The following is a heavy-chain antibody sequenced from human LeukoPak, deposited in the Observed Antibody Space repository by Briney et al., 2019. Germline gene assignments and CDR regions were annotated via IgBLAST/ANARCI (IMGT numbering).Heavy chain of an antibody. J-gene: IGHJ4*02. D-gene: IGHD3-22*01. CDR3: ARGNLGVVVITPDYYFDY. CDR2: ISAYNGNT. V-gene: IGHV1-18*01. CDR1: GYTFTSYG. Sequence: ASVKVSCKASGYTFTSYGISWVRQAPGQGLEWMGWISAYNGNTNYAQKFQGRVTITADESTSTAYMELSSLRSEDTAVYYCARGNLGVVVITPDYYFDYWGQGTLVTVSS.